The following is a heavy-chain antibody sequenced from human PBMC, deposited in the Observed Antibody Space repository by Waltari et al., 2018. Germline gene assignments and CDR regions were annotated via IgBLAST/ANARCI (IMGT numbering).Heavy chain of an antibody. CDR1: GGSIRSGSYY. V-gene: IGHV4-61*02. Sequence: QVQLQESGPGLVKPSQTLSLTCTVPGGSIRSGSYYWSWIRQPAGKGLEWIGRIYTSGSTNYNPSLKSRVTISVDTSKNQFSLKLSSVTAADTAVYYCARATYSDWFDPWGQGTLVTVSS. D-gene: IGHD6-13*01. CDR3: ARATYSDWFDP. J-gene: IGHJ5*02. CDR2: IYTSGST.